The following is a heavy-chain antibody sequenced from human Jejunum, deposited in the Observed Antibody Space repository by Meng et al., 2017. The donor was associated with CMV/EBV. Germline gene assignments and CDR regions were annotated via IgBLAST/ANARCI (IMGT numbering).Heavy chain of an antibody. CDR3: AHIEERIEDRLPFDS. CDR1: GFSLTTNGIV. CDR2: IFWNDDK. Sequence: SGFSLTTNGIVVGRIRQPPGKALEWIAHIFWNDDKRYSRSLKKRLTITKDTSKNEVALTMTYMDPVDTATYYCAHIEERIEDRLPFDSWGQGTLVTVSS. D-gene: IGHD6-6*01. V-gene: IGHV2-5*01. J-gene: IGHJ4*02.